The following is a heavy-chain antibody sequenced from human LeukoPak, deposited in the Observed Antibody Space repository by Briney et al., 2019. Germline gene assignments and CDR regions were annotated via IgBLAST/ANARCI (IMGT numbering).Heavy chain of an antibody. D-gene: IGHD4-17*01. CDR3: AKVTTLTSYYIDY. V-gene: IGHV3-23*01. J-gene: IGHJ4*02. CDR1: GFTFSSYA. CDR2: ISGSDYST. Sequence: GGSLRLSCAASGFTFSSYAMTGVRQAPGKGLEWVSAISGSDYSTYYADSVKGRFTISRDNSKNTLYLQMNSLRAEDTAVYYCAKVTTLTSYYIDYWGQGTLVTVSS.